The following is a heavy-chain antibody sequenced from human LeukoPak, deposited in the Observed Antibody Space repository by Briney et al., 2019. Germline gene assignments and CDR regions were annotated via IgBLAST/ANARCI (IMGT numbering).Heavy chain of an antibody. V-gene: IGHV3-48*03. Sequence: GGSLRLSCAASGFTFSSYEMNWVRQASGKGLEWVSYISGSGRTIYDADSVKGRFSISRDNAKNSLYLQMNSLRAEDTAVYYCARFCGGDCYYYFDYWGQGTLVTVSS. CDR1: GFTFSSYE. CDR3: ARFCGGDCYYYFDY. J-gene: IGHJ4*02. D-gene: IGHD2-21*02. CDR2: ISGSGRTI.